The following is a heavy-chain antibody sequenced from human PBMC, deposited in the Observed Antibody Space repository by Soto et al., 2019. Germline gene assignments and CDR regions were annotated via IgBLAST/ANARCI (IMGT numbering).Heavy chain of an antibody. CDR1: GGSISSNSYY. Sequence: QLQLQESGPGLVKPSETLSLTCTVSGGSISSNSYYWGWIRQPPGKGLEWIGSIHYSGSTYYNPSLKSRVTISVDTSRNQFSLKLSSVTAADTALYYCVGLATGMWLEYWGQGTLVTVSS. J-gene: IGHJ4*02. CDR3: VGLATGMWLEY. V-gene: IGHV4-39*01. D-gene: IGHD6-13*01. CDR2: IHYSGST.